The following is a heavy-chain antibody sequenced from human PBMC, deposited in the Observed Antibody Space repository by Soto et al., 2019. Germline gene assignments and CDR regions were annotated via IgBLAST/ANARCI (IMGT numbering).Heavy chain of an antibody. CDR3: ANPARPMATITSFDY. Sequence: PGGSLRLSCEASGFTFSSYGMHWVRQAPGKGLEWVAVMSYDGSSRHYADSVKGRFTISRDNSNNTLYLQMHSLTPGDTAVYYCANPARPMATITSFDYWGRGTLVTVSS. CDR1: GFTFSSYG. D-gene: IGHD5-12*01. J-gene: IGHJ4*02. CDR2: MSYDGSSR. V-gene: IGHV3-30*18.